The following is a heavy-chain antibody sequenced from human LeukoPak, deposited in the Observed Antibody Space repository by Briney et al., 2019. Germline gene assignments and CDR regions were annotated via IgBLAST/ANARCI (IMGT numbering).Heavy chain of an antibody. CDR3: ARDGPQQVDWLVGYFDY. CDR1: GFTFSSSA. V-gene: IGHV3-23*01. J-gene: IGHJ4*02. CDR2: ISGSADST. D-gene: IGHD3-9*01. Sequence: PGGSLRLSCAASGFTFSSSAMSWVRQAPAKGLDWVSSISGSADSTYYADSVKGRFTISRDNSKNTLYLQMNSLRAEDTALYYCARDGPQQVDWLVGYFDYWGQGTLVTVSS.